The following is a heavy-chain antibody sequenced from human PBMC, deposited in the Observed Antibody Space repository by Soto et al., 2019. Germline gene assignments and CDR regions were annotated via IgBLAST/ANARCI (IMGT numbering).Heavy chain of an antibody. J-gene: IGHJ6*02. CDR1: GFTFDDYA. Sequence: HPGGSLRLSCAASGFTFDDYAMHWVRQAPGKGLEWVSGISWNSGSIGYADSVKGRFTISRDNAKNSLYLQMNSLRAEDTALYYCAKDRLPSYSSSTYYYYGMDVWGQGTTVTVSS. D-gene: IGHD6-6*01. CDR2: ISWNSGSI. CDR3: AKDRLPSYSSSTYYYYGMDV. V-gene: IGHV3-9*01.